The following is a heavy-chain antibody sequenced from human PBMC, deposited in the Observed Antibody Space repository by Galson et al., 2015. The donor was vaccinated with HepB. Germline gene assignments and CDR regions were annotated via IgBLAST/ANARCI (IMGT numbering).Heavy chain of an antibody. CDR2: IRSKAYGGTT. CDR1: GFTFGDYA. V-gene: IGHV3-49*03. CDR3: TRSRVGGATDYDAFDI. D-gene: IGHD1-26*01. J-gene: IGHJ3*02. Sequence: SLRLSCAASGFTFGDYAMSWFRQAPGKGLEWVGFIRSKAYGGTTEYAASVKGRFTISRDDSKSIAYLQMNSLKTEDTAVYYCTRSRVGGATDYDAFDIWGQGTMVTVSS.